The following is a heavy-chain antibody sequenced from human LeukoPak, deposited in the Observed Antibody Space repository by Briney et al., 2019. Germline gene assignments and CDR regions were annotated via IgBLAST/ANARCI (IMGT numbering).Heavy chain of an antibody. D-gene: IGHD3-10*01. V-gene: IGHV5-10-1*01. CDR1: GYSFTSYW. J-gene: IGHJ6*02. Sequence: GESLKISCKGSGYSFTSYWISWVRQMPGKGLEWMGRIDPSDSYTNYSPSFQGHVTIPADKSISTAYLQWSSLKASDTAMYYCARLGRAGTYYYGMDVWGQGTTVTVSS. CDR2: IDPSDSYT. CDR3: ARLGRAGTYYYGMDV.